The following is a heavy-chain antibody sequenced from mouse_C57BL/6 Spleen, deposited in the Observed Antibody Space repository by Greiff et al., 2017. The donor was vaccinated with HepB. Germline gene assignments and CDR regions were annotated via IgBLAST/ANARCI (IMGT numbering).Heavy chain of an antibody. V-gene: IGHV1-82*01. D-gene: IGHD1-1*01. Sequence: QVQLQQSGPELVKPGASVKISCKASGYAFSSSWMNWVKQRPGKGLEWIGRIYPGDGDTKYNGKFKGKATLTADESSSTAYMQLSSLTSEDSAVYFCASYYGSSYVNYAMDYWGQGTSVTVSS. CDR1: GYAFSSSW. J-gene: IGHJ4*01. CDR2: IYPGDGDT. CDR3: ASYYGSSYVNYAMDY.